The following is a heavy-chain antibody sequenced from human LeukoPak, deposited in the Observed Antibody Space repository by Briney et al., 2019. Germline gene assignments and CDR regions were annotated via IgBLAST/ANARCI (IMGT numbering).Heavy chain of an antibody. CDR2: ITRDRSGK. J-gene: IGHJ4*02. Sequence: GGSLRLSCVASGFSFSSRWMSWVRQAPGKGLEWVASITRDRSGKYYSDSVKGRFSISRDNAKSSLFLQMNILRGEDTAVYYCATLLGGITVYDYWGQGTLVTVSS. CDR1: GFSFSSRW. V-gene: IGHV3-7*01. D-gene: IGHD1-14*01. CDR3: ATLLGGITVYDY.